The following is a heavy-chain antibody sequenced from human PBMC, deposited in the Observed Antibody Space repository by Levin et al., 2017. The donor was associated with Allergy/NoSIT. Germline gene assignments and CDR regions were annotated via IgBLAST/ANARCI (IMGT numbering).Heavy chain of an antibody. J-gene: IGHJ4*02. CDR1: GFTFSTYG. CDR3: VTGGAYYYAH. D-gene: IGHD3-10*01. Sequence: GGSLRLSCSASGFTFSTYGMHWVRQAPGKELEFVSGIGGNGGITDYTDSVKGRFTISRDHSKTMVYLQMSSLRTEDTAVYYWVTGGAYYYAHWGQGILVTVSS. V-gene: IGHV3-64D*06. CDR2: IGGNGGIT.